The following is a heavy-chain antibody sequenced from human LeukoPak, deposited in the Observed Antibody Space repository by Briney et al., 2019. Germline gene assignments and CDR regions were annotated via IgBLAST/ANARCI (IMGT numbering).Heavy chain of an antibody. CDR3: ARAPYQFGSGSYYDY. V-gene: IGHV1-2*02. Sequence: ASVKVSCKASGYTFTGYYMHWVRQAPGQGLEWMGWINPNSGGTNYAQKFQGRVTMTRDTSISTAYMELSRLRSDDTAVYYCARAPYQFGSGSYYDYWGQGTLVTVSS. CDR1: GYTFTGYY. J-gene: IGHJ4*02. D-gene: IGHD1-26*01. CDR2: INPNSGGT.